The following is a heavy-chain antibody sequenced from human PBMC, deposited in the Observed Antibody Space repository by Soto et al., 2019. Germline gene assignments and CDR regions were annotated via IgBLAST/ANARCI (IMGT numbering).Heavy chain of an antibody. D-gene: IGHD2-21*01. CDR1: GFTFSSYS. CDR3: ARGLWVPRAGYYFDY. Sequence: EVQLVESGGGLVKPGGSLRLSCAASGFTFSSYSMNWVRQAPGKGLEWVSSISSSSSYIYYADSVKGRFTISRDNAKNSLYLQMNSLRAEDTAVYYCARGLWVPRAGYYFDYWGQGTLVTVSS. J-gene: IGHJ4*02. CDR2: ISSSSSYI. V-gene: IGHV3-21*01.